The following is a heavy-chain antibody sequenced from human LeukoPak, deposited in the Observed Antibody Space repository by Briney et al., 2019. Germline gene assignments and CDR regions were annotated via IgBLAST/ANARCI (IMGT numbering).Heavy chain of an antibody. CDR2: VSISSGTI. Sequence: GGSLRLSCAASGFTFSSYSMNWVRQAPGKGLEWISFVSISSGTIYYADSVNGRFRISRDNAKSSLDLEMNSLRAEDTAVYYCARDLYSSGRWGQGTLVTVSS. V-gene: IGHV3-48*04. D-gene: IGHD6-19*01. CDR1: GFTFSSYS. J-gene: IGHJ4*02. CDR3: ARDLYSSGR.